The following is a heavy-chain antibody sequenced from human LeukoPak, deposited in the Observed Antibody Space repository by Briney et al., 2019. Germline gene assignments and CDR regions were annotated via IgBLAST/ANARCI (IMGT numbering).Heavy chain of an antibody. V-gene: IGHV3-9*01. D-gene: IGHD6-6*01. Sequence: PGRSLRLSCEASGFTFDDYAMHWVWQAPGKGLEWVSGISWNSGNIGYADSVKGRFTISRDNARNSLYLQMNSLRAEDTAFYYCAKNIAIVAAPSSYGLDVWGQGTTVTVSS. CDR3: AKNIAIVAAPSSYGLDV. J-gene: IGHJ6*02. CDR1: GFTFDDYA. CDR2: ISWNSGNI.